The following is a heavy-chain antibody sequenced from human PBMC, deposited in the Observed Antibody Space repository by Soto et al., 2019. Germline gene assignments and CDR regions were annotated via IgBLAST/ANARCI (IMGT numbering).Heavy chain of an antibody. Sequence: GGSLRLSCAASGFTFSSYSMNWVRQAPGKGLEWVSYISSSSSTIYYADSVKGRFTISRDNAKNSLYLQMNSLRAEDTAVYYCAMGYCSGGSCYPGDEYFQHWGQGTLVTVSS. CDR3: AMGYCSGGSCYPGDEYFQH. CDR2: ISSSSSTI. CDR1: GFTFSSYS. J-gene: IGHJ1*01. D-gene: IGHD2-15*01. V-gene: IGHV3-48*01.